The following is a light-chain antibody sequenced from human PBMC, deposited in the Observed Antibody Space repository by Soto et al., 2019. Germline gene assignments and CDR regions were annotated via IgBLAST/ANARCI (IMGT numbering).Light chain of an antibody. CDR2: GAS. V-gene: IGKV3-20*01. Sequence: EIVLTQSPGTLSLSPGERATLSCRASQSVSSNSLAWYQQKPGQAPRLLISGASSRATGIPDRFSGSGSGTDFTLTISGLEPEDLAVYSCHQYGNSPMTFGQGTRLEIK. CDR1: QSVSSNS. CDR3: HQYGNSPMT. J-gene: IGKJ5*01.